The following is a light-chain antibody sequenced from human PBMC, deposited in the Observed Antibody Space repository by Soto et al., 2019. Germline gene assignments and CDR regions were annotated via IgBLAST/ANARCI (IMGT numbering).Light chain of an antibody. J-gene: IGKJ1*01. Sequence: DIQMTQSPSTLSASVGDTVTITCRASQSIDKWVAWYQQRPGEAPKLLIFEASRLQSGVPSRFSGSGSGTEFSLTISRLQPDDFASYYCHHGEMFGQGTKVEIK. CDR2: EAS. V-gene: IGKV1-5*01. CDR3: HHGEM. CDR1: QSIDKW.